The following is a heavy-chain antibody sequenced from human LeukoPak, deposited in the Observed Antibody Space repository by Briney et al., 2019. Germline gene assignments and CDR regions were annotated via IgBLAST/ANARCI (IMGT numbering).Heavy chain of an antibody. CDR3: ATVWGYYDFWSGSDWFDP. D-gene: IGHD3-3*01. CDR1: GYTLTELS. Sequence: ASVKVSCKVSGYTLTELSMHWVRQAPGKGLEWMGGFDPEDGETIYAQKFQGRVTMTEDTSTDTAYVELSSLRSEDTAVYYCATVWGYYDFWSGSDWFDPWGQGTLVTVSS. CDR2: FDPEDGET. V-gene: IGHV1-24*01. J-gene: IGHJ5*02.